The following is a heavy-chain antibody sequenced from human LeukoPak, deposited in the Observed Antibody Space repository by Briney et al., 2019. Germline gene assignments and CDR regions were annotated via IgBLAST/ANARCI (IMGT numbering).Heavy chain of an antibody. CDR2: IIPILGIA. Sequence: SVKVSCKASGGTFSSYAISWVRQAPGQGLEWMGRIIPILGIANYAQKFQGRVTITADKSTSTAYMELSSLRSEDTAVYYCASLALYGSETYDYYYGMDVWGQGTTVTVSS. V-gene: IGHV1-69*04. CDR3: ASLALYGSETYDYYYGMDV. J-gene: IGHJ6*02. D-gene: IGHD3-10*01. CDR1: GGTFSSYA.